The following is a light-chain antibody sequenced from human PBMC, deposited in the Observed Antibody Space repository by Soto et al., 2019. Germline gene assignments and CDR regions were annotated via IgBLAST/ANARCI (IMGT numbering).Light chain of an antibody. V-gene: IGKV1-9*01. CDR1: QDISSY. J-gene: IGKJ1*01. CDR2: AAS. Sequence: DIQLTQSPAFLSASVGDSVTITCRASQDISSYLAWYQQQPGKVPKLLIYAASTLQSGVPSRFSGSGSGTKFTLTISSLQPEDVGTYYCQQLNSYTWTFGQGTKVEIK. CDR3: QQLNSYTWT.